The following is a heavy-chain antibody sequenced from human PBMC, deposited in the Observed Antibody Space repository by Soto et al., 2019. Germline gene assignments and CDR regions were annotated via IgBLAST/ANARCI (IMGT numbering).Heavy chain of an antibody. CDR2: INAGNGNT. V-gene: IGHV1-3*01. CDR3: ASPAQRRYCSSTSCSPRAYYYYGMDV. CDR1: GYTFTSYA. Sequence: VQLVQSGAEVKKPGASVKVSCKASGYTFTSYAMHWVRQAPGQRLEWMGWINAGNGNTKYSQKFQGRVTITRDTSASTPYMELSSLRSEDTAVYYCASPAQRRYCSSTSCSPRAYYYYGMDVWGQGTTVTVSS. D-gene: IGHD2-2*01. J-gene: IGHJ6*02.